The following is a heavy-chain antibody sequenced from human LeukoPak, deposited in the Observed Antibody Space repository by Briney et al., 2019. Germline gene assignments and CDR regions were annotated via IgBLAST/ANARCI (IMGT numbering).Heavy chain of an antibody. D-gene: IGHD3-16*01. CDR2: INPNSGGT. CDR3: ARVRVGEDLDY. CDR1: GYTFTGYY. V-gene: IGHV1-2*02. J-gene: IGHJ4*02. Sequence: ASVKVSCKASGYTFTGYYMHWGRQAPGQGLEWMGWINPNSGGTNYAQKFQGRVTMTRDASISAAYMELSRLTSDDTAVYYCARVRVGEDLDYWGQGTLVTVSS.